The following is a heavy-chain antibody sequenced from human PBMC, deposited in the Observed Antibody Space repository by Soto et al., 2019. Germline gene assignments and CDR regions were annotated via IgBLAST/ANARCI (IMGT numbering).Heavy chain of an antibody. Sequence: EVQLLESGGGLVQPGGSLRLSCAASGFTFSSYAMSWVRQAPGKGLEWVSGISGSGGSTYYADSVKGRFTISRDNSKNTLYLQTNSLRAEDTAVYYCAKERGYNYGYDXMDVXXXXTXVTVSX. V-gene: IGHV3-23*01. J-gene: IGHJ6*04. CDR3: AKERGYNYGYDXMDV. CDR2: ISGSGGST. D-gene: IGHD5-18*01. CDR1: GFTFSSYA.